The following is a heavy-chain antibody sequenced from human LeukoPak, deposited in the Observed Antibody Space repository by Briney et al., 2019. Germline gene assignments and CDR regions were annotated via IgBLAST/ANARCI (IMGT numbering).Heavy chain of an antibody. Sequence: PSETLSLTCVVYGESFSAYVWSWIRQSPGKGLQWIGEINQSGTTNYNPSLKSRVTISADTSKNQVSLNVTSVTAADTAVYYCARRYLRQRLAPYNWFDPWGQGTRVTVSS. CDR3: ARRYLRQRLAPYNWFDP. J-gene: IGHJ5*02. V-gene: IGHV4-34*01. CDR1: GESFSAYV. D-gene: IGHD6-25*01. CDR2: INQSGTT.